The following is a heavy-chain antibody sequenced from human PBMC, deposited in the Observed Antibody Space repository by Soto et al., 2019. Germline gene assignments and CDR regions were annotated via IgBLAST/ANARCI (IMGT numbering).Heavy chain of an antibody. CDR1: GFTFSTYA. D-gene: IGHD1-26*01. Sequence: EVQLLESGGGLVQPGGSLRLSCAASGFTFSTYAMRWVRQAPGKGLEWVSAISGRGDSTYYADSVKGRFTISRDNSKNTLYLQMNSLRAEDTAGYYCATRGSGSYYDYWGQGTLVTVSS. J-gene: IGHJ4*02. V-gene: IGHV3-23*01. CDR2: ISGRGDST. CDR3: ATRGSGSYYDY.